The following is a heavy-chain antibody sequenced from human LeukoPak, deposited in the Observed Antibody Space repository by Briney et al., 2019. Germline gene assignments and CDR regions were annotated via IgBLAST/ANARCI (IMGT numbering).Heavy chain of an antibody. J-gene: IGHJ6*03. CDR1: RGSISSNSYY. Sequence: SETLSLTCTVSRGSISSNSYYWGWIRQPPGKGLQWIGSIYYSGSTYYNPSLKSRVTISVDTSKSQFSLKLSSVTAADTAVYYCARHKDYYYSYMDVWGKGTTVTISS. CDR3: ARHKDYYYSYMDV. V-gene: IGHV4-39*07. CDR2: IYYSGST.